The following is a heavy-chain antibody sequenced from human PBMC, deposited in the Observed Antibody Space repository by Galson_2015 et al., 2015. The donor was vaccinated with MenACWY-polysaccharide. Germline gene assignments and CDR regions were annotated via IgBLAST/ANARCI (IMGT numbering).Heavy chain of an antibody. CDR1: GFSLRTSGVA. CDR2: IYWNDDK. V-gene: IGHV2-5*01. D-gene: IGHD2-2*01. Sequence: PALVTPTKPLTLPSPFSGFSLRTSGVAEGWIRQPPGAALDWLAHIYWNDDKYYSTFLKNRLTITKDTSKNQVVLTMTNMDPVDTATYYCAHLTASNVYAYDYWGQGTLVTVSS. J-gene: IGHJ4*02. CDR3: AHLTASNVYAYDY.